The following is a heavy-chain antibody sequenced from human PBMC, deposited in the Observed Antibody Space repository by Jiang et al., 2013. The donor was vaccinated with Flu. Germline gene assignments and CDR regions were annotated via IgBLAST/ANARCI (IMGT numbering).Heavy chain of an antibody. Sequence: GLEWMGWISAYSGNTNYAQKLQGRVTMTTDTPTSTAYMELRSLRSDDTAVYYCARMRNSGWYPFDYWGQGTLITVSS. D-gene: IGHD6-19*01. V-gene: IGHV1-18*01. CDR3: ARMRNSGWYPFDY. J-gene: IGHJ4*02. CDR2: ISAYSGNT.